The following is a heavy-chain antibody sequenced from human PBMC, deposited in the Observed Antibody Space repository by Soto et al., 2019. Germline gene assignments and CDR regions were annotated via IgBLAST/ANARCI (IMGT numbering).Heavy chain of an antibody. J-gene: IGHJ6*02. CDR2: ISSSSSYT. V-gene: IGHV3-11*06. CDR1: GFTFSDYY. D-gene: IGHD6-13*01. Sequence: PGEALRLSCAASGFTFSDYYMSLIRQAPGKGLEWVSYISSSSSYTDYADSVKGRFTISRDNAKNSLYLQMNSLRAEDTAVYYCGRRGPYSCGSWWSGYYYYGMDVWGHGTTVTVS. CDR3: GRRGPYSCGSWWSGYYYYGMDV.